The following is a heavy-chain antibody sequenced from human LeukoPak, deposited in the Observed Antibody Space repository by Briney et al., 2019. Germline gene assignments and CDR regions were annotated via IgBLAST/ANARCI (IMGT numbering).Heavy chain of an antibody. CDR1: RFTFNSYA. CDR2: IGGSNGIT. Sequence: GGSLRLSCAASRFTFNSYAMSWVRQAPGKGLEWVSVIGGSNGITFYVGSVKGRFTISRDNSKDTLYLQMNSLRAENTAVYYCARNENSGWGYFDYWGQGTLVTVSS. J-gene: IGHJ4*02. V-gene: IGHV3-23*01. CDR3: ARNENSGWGYFDY. D-gene: IGHD5-12*01.